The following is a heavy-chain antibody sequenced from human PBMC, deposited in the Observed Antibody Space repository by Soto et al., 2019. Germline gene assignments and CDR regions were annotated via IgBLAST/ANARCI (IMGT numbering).Heavy chain of an antibody. V-gene: IGHV4-39*01. J-gene: IGHJ4*02. CDR3: ARGHFDSRGYSNALDY. D-gene: IGHD3-22*01. CDR1: GGSISTRDSISTRSFY. CDR2: ISYSDGS. Sequence: SETLSLTCTVSGGSISTRDSISTRSFYWGWMRQPPGKGLQWIASISYSDGSFYNSSLKSRLTISVDTSKNQFSLSLRSVTAADTAVYYCARGHFDSRGYSNALDYWGQGIQVTVSS.